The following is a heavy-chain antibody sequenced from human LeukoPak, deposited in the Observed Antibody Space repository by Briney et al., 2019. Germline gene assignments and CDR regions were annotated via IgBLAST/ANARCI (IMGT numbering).Heavy chain of an antibody. V-gene: IGHV6-1*01. CDR1: GDSVSSNSAA. CDR2: TYYRSKWYN. J-gene: IGHJ4*02. CDR3: ASGYYFDY. D-gene: IGHD1-14*01. Sequence: SQTLSLTCAISGDSVSSNSAAWTWVRQSPSRGLEWLGRTYYRSKWYNDYAVSVKSRITINPGTSKNQFSLQLNSVTPEDTAVYYCASGYYFDYRDQGTLVTVSS.